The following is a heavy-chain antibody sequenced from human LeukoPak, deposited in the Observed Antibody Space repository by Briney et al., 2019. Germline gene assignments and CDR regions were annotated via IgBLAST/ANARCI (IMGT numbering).Heavy chain of an antibody. Sequence: GRSLRLSCAAAGFTFSSYAMHWVRQAPGEGLEWVAVISYDGSNKYYADPVKGRFTISRDNSKNTLYLQMNSLRAEDTAVYYCARDLSGSPDDYWGQGTLVTVSS. CDR1: GFTFSSYA. J-gene: IGHJ4*02. D-gene: IGHD1-26*01. CDR3: ARDLSGSPDDY. V-gene: IGHV3-30-3*01. CDR2: ISYDGSNK.